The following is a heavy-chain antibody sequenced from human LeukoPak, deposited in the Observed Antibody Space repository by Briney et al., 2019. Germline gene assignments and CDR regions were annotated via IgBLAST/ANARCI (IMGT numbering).Heavy chain of an antibody. CDR1: GFTVITNY. Sequence: GGSLRPSCAASGFTVITNYMSSVSQAPGGWLEWGSIISIDGSTYCADSVKGRSTISRENSKSTLYLQMNSLRAEDTAVYYCARATYYYDSSGYRDFYIDYGGQGSLVTVSA. CDR2: ISIDGST. V-gene: IGHV3-53*01. D-gene: IGHD3-22*01. J-gene: IGHJ4*02. CDR3: ARATYYYDSSGYRDFYIDY.